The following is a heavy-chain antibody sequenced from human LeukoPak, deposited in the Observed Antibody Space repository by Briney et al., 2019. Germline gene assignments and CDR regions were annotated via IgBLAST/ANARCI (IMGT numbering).Heavy chain of an antibody. CDR3: AKAELGVDTFFDY. CDR1: GFTFSDYA. D-gene: IGHD3-3*01. Sequence: GGSLRFSCAASGFTFSDYALGWVRQAPGRGLEWVATLSGSGAGTYYSDSVQGRFTISRDNSKRTLFLQMNSLRAEDTAFYYCAKAELGVDTFFDYWGQGTLVTVPS. CDR2: LSGSGAGT. J-gene: IGHJ4*02. V-gene: IGHV3-23*01.